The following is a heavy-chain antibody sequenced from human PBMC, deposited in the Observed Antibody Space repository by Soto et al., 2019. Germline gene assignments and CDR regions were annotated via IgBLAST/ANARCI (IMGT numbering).Heavy chain of an antibody. CDR3: ARVDDFWSGYYSYYFDY. D-gene: IGHD3-3*01. J-gene: IGHJ4*02. V-gene: IGHV1-69*13. CDR1: GGTFSSYA. CDR2: IIPIFGTA. Sequence: SVKVSCKASGGTFSSYAISWVRQAPGQGLEWMGGIIPIFGTANYAQKFQGRVTITADESTSTAYMELSSLRSDDTAVYYCARVDDFWSGYYSYYFDYWGQGTLVTVSS.